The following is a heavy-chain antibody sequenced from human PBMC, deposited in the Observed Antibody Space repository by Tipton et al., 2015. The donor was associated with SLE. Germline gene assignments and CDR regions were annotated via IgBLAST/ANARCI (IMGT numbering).Heavy chain of an antibody. J-gene: IGHJ6*02. CDR2: INHSGST. V-gene: IGHV4-34*01. CDR1: GGSISSSSSYY. Sequence: TLSLTCAVYGGSISSSSSYYWAWIRQPPGKGLEWIGEINHSGSTNYNPSLKSRVTISVDTSKNQFSLKLSSVTAADTAVYYCASLSGSYGEYYYDTGMDDRGHGPTVTVTS. D-gene: IGHD1-26*01. CDR3: ASLSGSYGEYYYDTGMDD.